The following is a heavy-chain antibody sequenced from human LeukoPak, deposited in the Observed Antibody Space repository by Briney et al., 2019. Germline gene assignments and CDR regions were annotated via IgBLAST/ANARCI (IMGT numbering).Heavy chain of an antibody. D-gene: IGHD4-17*01. V-gene: IGHV1-2*02. CDR2: ISPYSGAT. J-gene: IGHJ4*02. Sequence: ASVKVSCKASGYTFTEYYLNWMRQAPGQGLEWIGWISPYSGATHYAQIFQGRVTMTRDTSITTAYMEVSSLRSDASAVYVCARTLTTATWDYWGQGTLVTVSS. CDR1: GYTFTEYY. CDR3: ARTLTTATWDY.